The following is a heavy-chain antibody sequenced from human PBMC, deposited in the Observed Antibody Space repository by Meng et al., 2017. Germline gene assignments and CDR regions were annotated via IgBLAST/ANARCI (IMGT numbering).Heavy chain of an antibody. Sequence: ASVKVSCKASGYTFTNYYIHWVRQAPGQGLEWMGRINPNSGGTKFAQKFQGRVTMTRDTSINTAYMELSRLGSDDTAVFYCAGRVGFGQDGMDVWGQGTTVTVSS. J-gene: IGHJ6*02. CDR2: INPNSGGT. CDR1: GYTFTNYY. D-gene: IGHD3-10*01. CDR3: AGRVGFGQDGMDV. V-gene: IGHV1-2*06.